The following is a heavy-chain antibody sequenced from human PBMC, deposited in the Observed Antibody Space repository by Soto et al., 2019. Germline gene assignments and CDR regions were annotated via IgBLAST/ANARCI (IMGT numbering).Heavy chain of an antibody. Sequence: GGSLRLSCAASGFIFSSFAMSWVRQAPGKGLEWVSGISGSGGSTYYADSVKGRFSISRDNPRNTLYLQINSLRAEDTALYYCAKDWDSVTVAGNSDFDYWGQGTLVTVSS. V-gene: IGHV3-23*01. CDR2: ISGSGGST. CDR3: AKDWDSVTVAGNSDFDY. J-gene: IGHJ4*02. CDR1: GFIFSSFA. D-gene: IGHD6-19*01.